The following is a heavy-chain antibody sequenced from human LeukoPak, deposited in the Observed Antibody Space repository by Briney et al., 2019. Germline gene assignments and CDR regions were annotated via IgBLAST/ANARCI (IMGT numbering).Heavy chain of an antibody. V-gene: IGHV4-34*01. Sequence: SETLSLTRAVYGGSFSGYYWSWIRQPPGKGLEWIGEINHSGSTNYNPSLKSRVTISVDTSKNQFSLKLSSVTAADTAVYYCARGRAIQLWLRLVWFSDYWGQGTLVTVSS. D-gene: IGHD5-18*01. CDR2: INHSGST. J-gene: IGHJ4*02. CDR1: GGSFSGYY. CDR3: ARGRAIQLWLRLVWFSDY.